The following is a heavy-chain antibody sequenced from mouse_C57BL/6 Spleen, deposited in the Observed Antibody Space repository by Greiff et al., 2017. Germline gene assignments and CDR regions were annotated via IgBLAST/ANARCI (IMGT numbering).Heavy chain of an antibody. CDR3: TTSDGYDGRAFAY. Sequence: EVQLQESGAELVRPGASVKLSCTASGFNIKDDYMHWVKQRPEQGLEWIGWIDPENGDTEYASKFQGKATITADTSSNTAYLQLSSLTSEDTAVYYCTTSDGYDGRAFAYWGQGTLVTVSA. V-gene: IGHV14-4*01. D-gene: IGHD2-2*01. CDR1: GFNIKDDY. CDR2: IDPENGDT. J-gene: IGHJ3*01.